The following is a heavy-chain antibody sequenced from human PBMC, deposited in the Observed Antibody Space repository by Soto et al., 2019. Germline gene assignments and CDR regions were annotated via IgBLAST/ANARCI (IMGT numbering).Heavy chain of an antibody. CDR1: GFTFSSYS. J-gene: IGHJ4*02. D-gene: IGHD3-9*01. CDR2: ISSSSSYI. V-gene: IGHV3-21*01. CDR3: ARSRSLTGYYWTHDY. Sequence: GGSLRLSCAASGFTFSSYSMNWVRQATGKGLEWVSSISSSSSYIYYADSVKGRFTSSRDNARNSLYLQMNSLRAEDTAVYYCARSRSLTGYYWTHDYWGQGPLVTVSS.